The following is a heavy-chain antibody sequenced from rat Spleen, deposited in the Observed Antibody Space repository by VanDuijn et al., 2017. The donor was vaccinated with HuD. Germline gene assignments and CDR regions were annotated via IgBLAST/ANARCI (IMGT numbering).Heavy chain of an antibody. V-gene: IGHV5-29*01. CDR2: ISYGGSST. Sequence: EVQLVESGGGLVQPGRSLKLSCAASGFTFSNYGMAWVRQAPTKVLEWVATISYGGSSTYYRDSVKGRFTISRDNAKSTLYLQMDSLRSEDTATYYCARHGAAISNWFAYWGQGTLVTVSS. CDR3: ARHGAAISNWFAY. D-gene: IGHD1-2*01. J-gene: IGHJ3*01. CDR1: GFTFSNYG.